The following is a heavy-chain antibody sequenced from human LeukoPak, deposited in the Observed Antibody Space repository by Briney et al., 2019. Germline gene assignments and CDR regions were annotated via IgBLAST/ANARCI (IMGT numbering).Heavy chain of an antibody. CDR1: GYTFTSYG. V-gene: IGHV1-18*01. Sequence: GASVKVSCKASGYTFTSYGVSWVRQAPGQGLEWMGWISAYNGNTNYAQKLQGRVTMTTDTSTSTAYMELRSLRSDDTAVYYCARGGYYDILTGYYAIDYWGQGTLVTVSS. D-gene: IGHD3-9*01. CDR2: ISAYNGNT. CDR3: ARGGYYDILTGYYAIDY. J-gene: IGHJ4*02.